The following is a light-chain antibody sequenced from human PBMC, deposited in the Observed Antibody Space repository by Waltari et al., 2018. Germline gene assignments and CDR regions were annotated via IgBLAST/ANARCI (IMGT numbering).Light chain of an antibody. CDR2: GTI. J-gene: IGKJ4*01. CDR1: QSVGGD. Sequence: EVVMTQSPATLSVSPGESATLSCGASQSVGGDLAWYQQTPGQAPRLLIYGTIPRPTGVSARFSGSWSGTALTLTISRLQSEDFAVYYCQQYNNWPLTFGGGTKVEI. CDR3: QQYNNWPLT. V-gene: IGKV3-15*01.